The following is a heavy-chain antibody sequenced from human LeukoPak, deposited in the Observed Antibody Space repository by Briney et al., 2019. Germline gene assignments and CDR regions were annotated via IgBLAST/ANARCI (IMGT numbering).Heavy chain of an antibody. CDR3: ARVVVVYYYYYGMDV. Sequence: PSETLSLTCAVYGGSFSGYYWSWIRQPPGKGLEWIGEINHSGSTNYNPSLKSRATISVDTSKNQFSLKLSSVTAADTAVYYCARVVVVYYYYYGMDVWGQGTTVTVSS. V-gene: IGHV4-34*01. J-gene: IGHJ6*02. D-gene: IGHD2-15*01. CDR1: GGSFSGYY. CDR2: INHSGST.